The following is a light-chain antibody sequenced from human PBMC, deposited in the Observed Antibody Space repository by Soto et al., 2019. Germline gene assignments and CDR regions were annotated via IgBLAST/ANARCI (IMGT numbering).Light chain of an antibody. V-gene: IGKV3-20*01. J-gene: IGKJ1*01. CDR3: QQYGSSLWT. CDR1: QSVSSSY. Sequence: EIVLTQSPGTLSLSPGERATLSCRASQSVSSSYLAWYQQKPGQAPRLLIYGASSRATGITDRFSGSGSGTDFTLTIRRLEPEDIAVYYCQQYGSSLWTFGQGTKVEIK. CDR2: GAS.